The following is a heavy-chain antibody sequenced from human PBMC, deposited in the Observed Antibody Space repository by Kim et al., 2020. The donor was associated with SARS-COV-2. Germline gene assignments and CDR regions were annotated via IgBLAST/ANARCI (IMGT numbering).Heavy chain of an antibody. D-gene: IGHD3-3*01. J-gene: IGHJ5*02. Sequence: GGSLRLSCAASGFTFSDYYMSWIRQAPGKGLEWVSYISSSSSYTNYADSVKGRFTISRDNAKNSLYLQMNSLRAEDTAVYYCARAKFLEWFLTGFDPWGQGTLVTVSS. CDR2: ISSSSSYT. CDR1: GFTFSDYY. V-gene: IGHV3-11*05. CDR3: ARAKFLEWFLTGFDP.